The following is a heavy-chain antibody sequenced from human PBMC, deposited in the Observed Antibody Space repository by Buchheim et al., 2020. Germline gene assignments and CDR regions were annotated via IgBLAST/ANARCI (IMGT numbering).Heavy chain of an antibody. V-gene: IGHV4-39*07. Sequence: QLQLQESGPGLVKPSETLSLTCTVSGGSISSSSYYWGWIRQPPGKGLEWIGSIYYSGSTYYNPSLQSRVTISVDTSTNKFSLKLRSVTAADTAVYYCARDGYYDFWAAFDYWGQGTL. CDR1: GGSISSSSYY. CDR3: ARDGYYDFWAAFDY. J-gene: IGHJ4*02. CDR2: IYYSGST. D-gene: IGHD3-3*01.